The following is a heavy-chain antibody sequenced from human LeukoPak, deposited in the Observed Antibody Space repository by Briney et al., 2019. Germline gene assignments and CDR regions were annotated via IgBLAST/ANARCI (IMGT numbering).Heavy chain of an antibody. CDR1: GFTFSSYG. CDR2: IRYDGSNK. D-gene: IGHD2-21*01. Sequence: GGSLRLSCAASGFTFSSYGMHWVRQAPGKGLEWVAFIRYDGSNKYYADSVKGRFTISRDNAKNSLYLQMNSLRAEDTAVYYCARDHVTPGLLFDYWGQGNLVTVSS. V-gene: IGHV3-30*02. CDR3: ARDHVTPGLLFDY. J-gene: IGHJ4*02.